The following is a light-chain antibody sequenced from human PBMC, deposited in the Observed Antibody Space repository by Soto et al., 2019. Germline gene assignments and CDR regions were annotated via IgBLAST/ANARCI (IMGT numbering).Light chain of an antibody. Sequence: DIQMTQSPSTLSASVGDRVTITCRASQSISSWLAWYQQKPGKAPKLLIYKASSLESGVPFRFSGSGSWTEFTLTISSLQPDDFATYYCQQYNSYSHVTFGQGTKVEIK. CDR2: KAS. CDR3: QQYNSYSHVT. CDR1: QSISSW. V-gene: IGKV1-5*03. J-gene: IGKJ1*01.